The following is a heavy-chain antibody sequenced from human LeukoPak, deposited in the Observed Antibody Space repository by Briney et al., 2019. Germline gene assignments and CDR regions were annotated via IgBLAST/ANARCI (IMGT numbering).Heavy chain of an antibody. D-gene: IGHD2-2*01. J-gene: IGHJ3*02. Sequence: SETLSLTCTVSGGSISSYYWSWIRQPPGKGLEWIGYIYYSGSTYYNPSLKSRVTISVDTSKNQFSLKLSSVTAADTAVYYCGISNIVVVPAAINAFDIWGQGTMVTVSS. CDR3: GISNIVVVPAAINAFDI. V-gene: IGHV4-59*12. CDR2: IYYSGST. CDR1: GGSISSYY.